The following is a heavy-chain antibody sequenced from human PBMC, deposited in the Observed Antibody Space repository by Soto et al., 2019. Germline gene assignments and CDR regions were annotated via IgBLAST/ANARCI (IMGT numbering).Heavy chain of an antibody. D-gene: IGHD6-19*01. CDR2: ISYDGSNK. CDR3: ASSIRNLAGPRGVFDY. V-gene: IGHV3-30-3*01. Sequence: GGSLRLSCAASGFTFSSYAMHWVRQAPGKGLEWVAVISYDGSNKYYADSVKGRFTISRDNSKNTLYLQMNSLRAEDTAVYYCASSIRNLAGPRGVFDYWGQGTLVTVSS. J-gene: IGHJ4*02. CDR1: GFTFSSYA.